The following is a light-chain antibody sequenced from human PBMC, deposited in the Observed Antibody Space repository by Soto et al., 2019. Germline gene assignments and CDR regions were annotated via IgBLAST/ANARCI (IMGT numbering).Light chain of an antibody. Sequence: DIQMTQSPSSLSTSVGDRVTITCRASQYINNYLKWYQQKPGKAPKLLIFAAYNLQSGVPSRFSGSGSGTDFTLTISTLQPEDFVTYYCQQSYSTPPYTFGQGTKLDMK. CDR1: QYINNY. J-gene: IGKJ2*01. CDR2: AAY. V-gene: IGKV1-39*01. CDR3: QQSYSTPPYT.